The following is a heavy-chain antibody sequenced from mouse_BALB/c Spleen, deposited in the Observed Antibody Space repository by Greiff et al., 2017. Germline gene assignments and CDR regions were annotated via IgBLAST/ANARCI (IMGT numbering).Heavy chain of an antibody. CDR3: AREGKVMDY. V-gene: IGHV5-17*02. CDR2: ISSGSSTI. J-gene: IGHJ4*01. Sequence: DVKLVESGGGLVQPGGSRKLSCAASGFTFSSFGMHWVRQAPEKGLEWVAYISSGSSTIYYADTVKGRFTISRDNPKNTLFLQMTSLRSEDTAMYYCAREGKVMDYWGQGTSVTVSS. CDR1: GFTFSSFG.